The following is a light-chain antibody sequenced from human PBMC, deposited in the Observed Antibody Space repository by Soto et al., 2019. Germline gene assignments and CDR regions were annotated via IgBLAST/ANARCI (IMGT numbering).Light chain of an antibody. V-gene: IGKV4-1*01. J-gene: IGKJ1*01. CDR2: WAS. CDR1: QSVLYSSNNKNY. CDR3: QQYYSTPT. Sequence: EIVMTQSPDSLAVSLGERATINCKSSQSVLYSSNNKNYLAWYQQKPGQPPKLLIYWASTRESGVPDRFSGSGSGTDFTRTISSLQSEDVAVYYCQQYYSTPTFGQGTNVEIK.